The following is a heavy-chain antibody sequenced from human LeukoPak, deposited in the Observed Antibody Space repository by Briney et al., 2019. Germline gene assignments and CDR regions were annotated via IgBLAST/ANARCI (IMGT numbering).Heavy chain of an antibody. V-gene: IGHV1-24*01. D-gene: IGHD1-26*01. Sequence: ASVKVSCKVSGYTLTDLSIHWVRQAPGKGLEWMGGFDREDDEAVYTQKFQGRVTMTEDTSTDTAFMELSSLRSEDTAVYYCAAPWAYSGTFDYWGQGTLVTVSS. CDR2: FDREDDEA. CDR1: GYTLTDLS. CDR3: AAPWAYSGTFDY. J-gene: IGHJ4*02.